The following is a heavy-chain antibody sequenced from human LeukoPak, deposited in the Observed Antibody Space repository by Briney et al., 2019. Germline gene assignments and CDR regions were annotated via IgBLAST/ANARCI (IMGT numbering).Heavy chain of an antibody. CDR3: ESILRSSSGYYFDY. D-gene: IGHD3-10*01. CDR1: GLTVSTNN. J-gene: IGHJ4*02. Sequence: GGSLRLSCAASGLTVSTNNMSWVRPAPGEGLEWVLVTYSGDTTFYADSVRGKFTISRDNSKNTLYLQMNSLRAEDTAVYYCESILRSSSGYYFDYWGQGTLVTVSS. V-gene: IGHV3-66*01. CDR2: TYSGDTT.